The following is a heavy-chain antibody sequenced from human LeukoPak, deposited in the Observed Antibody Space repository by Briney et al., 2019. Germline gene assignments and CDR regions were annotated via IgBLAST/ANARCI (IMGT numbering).Heavy chain of an antibody. CDR3: VRTDVDTAMGNNWFDP. V-gene: IGHV4-39*01. Sequence: SETLSLTCTVSGGSISSSSYYWGWIRQPPGKGLEWIGSIYYSGSTYYNPSLKSRVTISVDTSKNQFSLKLSSVTTADTAVYYCVRTDVDTAMGNNWFDPWGQGALVTVSS. CDR2: IYYSGST. J-gene: IGHJ5*02. CDR1: GGSISSSSYY. D-gene: IGHD5-18*01.